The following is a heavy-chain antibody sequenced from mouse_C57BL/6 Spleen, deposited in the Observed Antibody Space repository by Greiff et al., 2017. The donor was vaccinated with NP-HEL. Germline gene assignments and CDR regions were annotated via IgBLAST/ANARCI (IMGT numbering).Heavy chain of an antibody. J-gene: IGHJ3*01. V-gene: IGHV1-19*01. CDR3: ARQDSAGAWFAY. Sequence: EVQLQQSGPVLVKPGASVKMSCKASGYTFTDYYMNWVKQSHGKSLEWIGVINPYNGGTSYNQKFKGKATLTVDKSSSTAYMELNSLTSEDSAVYYCARQDSAGAWFAYWGQGTLVTVSA. CDR2: INPYNGGT. CDR1: GYTFTDYY.